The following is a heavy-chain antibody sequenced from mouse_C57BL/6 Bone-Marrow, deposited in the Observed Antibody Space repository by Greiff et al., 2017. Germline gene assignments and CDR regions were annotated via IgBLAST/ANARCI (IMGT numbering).Heavy chain of an antibody. J-gene: IGHJ4*01. CDR2: IDPENGDT. V-gene: IGHV14-4*01. CDR3: TTVFITTVVATGAMDY. CDR1: GFNIKDDY. D-gene: IGHD1-1*01. Sequence: VQLQQSGAELVRPGASVKLSCTASGFNIKDDYMHWVKQRPEQGLEWIGWIDPENGDTESASKFQGKATITADTSSNTAYLQLSSLTSEDTAVYYCTTVFITTVVATGAMDYWGQGTSVTVSS.